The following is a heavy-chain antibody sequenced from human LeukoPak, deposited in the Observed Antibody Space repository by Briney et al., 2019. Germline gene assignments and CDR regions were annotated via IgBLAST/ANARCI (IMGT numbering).Heavy chain of an antibody. J-gene: IGHJ4*02. CDR1: GGSISSYD. Sequence: SETLSLTCTVSGGSISSYDWSWIRQPPGKGLEWIGYIYYSGSTNYNPSLKSRVTVSVDTSKNQFSLKLSSVTAADTAVYYCARVTVEMATIDYWGQGTLVTVSS. CDR2: IYYSGST. D-gene: IGHD5-12*01. V-gene: IGHV4-59*01. CDR3: ARVTVEMATIDY.